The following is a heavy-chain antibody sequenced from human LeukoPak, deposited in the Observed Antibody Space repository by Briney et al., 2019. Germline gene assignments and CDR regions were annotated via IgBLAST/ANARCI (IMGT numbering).Heavy chain of an antibody. V-gene: IGHV3-21*01. CDR1: GFAFSTFT. CDR2: ITSSGTNI. CDR3: ARDLDYFDY. J-gene: IGHJ4*02. Sequence: GGSLRLSCAASGFAFSTFTMNWVRQAPGKGLEWVSSITSSGTNIYYTDSLKGRFTISRDNAKNSLHLQLNSLRAEDTAVYYCARDLDYFDYWGQGTLVTVSS.